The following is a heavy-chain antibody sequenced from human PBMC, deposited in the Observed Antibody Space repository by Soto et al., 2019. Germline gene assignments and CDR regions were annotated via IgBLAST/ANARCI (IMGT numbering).Heavy chain of an antibody. J-gene: IGHJ6*02. CDR3: AKELWFGDPPYYGMDV. V-gene: IGHV3-73*01. CDR2: IRSKANSYAT. D-gene: IGHD3-10*01. CDR1: GFTFSGSA. Sequence: GGSLRLSCAASGFTFSGSAMHWVRQASGKGLEWVGRIRSKANSYATAYAASVKGRFTISRDDPKNTAYLQMNSLKTEDTAVYYCAKELWFGDPPYYGMDVWGQGTTVTVSS.